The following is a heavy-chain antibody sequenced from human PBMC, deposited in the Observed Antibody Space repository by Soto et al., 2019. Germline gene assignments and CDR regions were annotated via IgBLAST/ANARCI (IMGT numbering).Heavy chain of an antibody. Sequence: EVQLLESGGGLVQPGGSLRLSCVASGFTFSSYAMGWVRQAPGKGLEWVSGASGSGDSTYYADSVKGRFTISRDKSKSTLYLQMNSLRADDTAVYYCATRDPAAVGAGKVYWGQGTLVIVSS. CDR2: ASGSGDST. V-gene: IGHV3-23*01. CDR3: ATRDPAAVGAGKVY. CDR1: GFTFSSYA. D-gene: IGHD6-13*01. J-gene: IGHJ4*02.